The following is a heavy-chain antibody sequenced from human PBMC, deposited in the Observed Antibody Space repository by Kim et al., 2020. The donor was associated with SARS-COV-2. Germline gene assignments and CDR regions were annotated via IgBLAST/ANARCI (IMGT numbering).Heavy chain of an antibody. V-gene: IGHV1-2*06. CDR3: ARDRAYSGSYPGWFDP. CDR1: GYTFTGYY. Sequence: ASVKVSCKASGYTFTGYYMHWVRQAPGQGLEWMGRINPNSGGTNYAQKFRGRVTITRDTSISTAYMELSRLRSDDTAVYYCARDRAYSGSYPGWFDPWGQGTLVTVSS. CDR2: INPNSGGT. D-gene: IGHD1-26*01. J-gene: IGHJ5*02.